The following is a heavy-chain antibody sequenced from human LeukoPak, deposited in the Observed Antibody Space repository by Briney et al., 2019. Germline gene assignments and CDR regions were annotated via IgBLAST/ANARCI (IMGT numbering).Heavy chain of an antibody. V-gene: IGHV4-4*02. J-gene: IGHJ6*02. CDR1: GGSVSSTNW. CDR2: VFHTGST. CDR3: ARAPFSYYALDI. Sequence: SETLSLTCAVSGGSVSSTNWWSWVRQSPGKGLEWIGKVFHTGSTSYNASLKSRVTISLDKSGNQLSLQLRSVTAADTAVYFCARAPFSYYALDIWGQGTTVTVSS.